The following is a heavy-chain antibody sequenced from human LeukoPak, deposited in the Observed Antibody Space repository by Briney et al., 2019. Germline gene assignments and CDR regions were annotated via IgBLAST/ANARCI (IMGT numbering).Heavy chain of an antibody. J-gene: IGHJ5*02. D-gene: IGHD1-26*01. Sequence: ASVKVSCKASGYTFTSYYMHWVRQAPGQGLEWMGIINPSGGSTSYAQKFQGRVTVTRDMSTSTIYMELSNLRSEDTAVYYCARDQSGEWELLSGWWFDPWGQRTLVTVSS. V-gene: IGHV1-46*01. CDR1: GYTFTSYY. CDR2: INPSGGST. CDR3: ARDQSGEWELLSGWWFDP.